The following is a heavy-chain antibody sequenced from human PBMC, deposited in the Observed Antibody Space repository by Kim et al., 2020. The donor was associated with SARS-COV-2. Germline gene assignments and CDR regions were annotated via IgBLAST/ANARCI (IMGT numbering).Heavy chain of an antibody. D-gene: IGHD3-10*01. CDR3: ARVPGSYWNY. J-gene: IGHJ4*02. CDR2: INHSGST. Sequence: SETLSLTCAVYGGSFSGYYWSWIRQPPGKGLEWIGEINHSGSTNYNPSLKSRVTISVDTSKNQFSLKLSSVTAADTAVYYCARVPGSYWNYWGQGTLVTVSS. CDR1: GGSFSGYY. V-gene: IGHV4-34*01.